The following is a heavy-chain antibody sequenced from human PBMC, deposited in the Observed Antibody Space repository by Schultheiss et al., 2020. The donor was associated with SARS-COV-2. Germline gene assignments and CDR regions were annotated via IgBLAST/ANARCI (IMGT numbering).Heavy chain of an antibody. CDR3: ARGGRTGIDY. CDR1: GGSFSGYY. D-gene: IGHD1-1*01. J-gene: IGHJ4*02. CDR2: INHSGST. Sequence: GSLRLSCAVYGGSFSGYYWSWIRQPPGKGLEWIGEINHSGSTNYNPSLKSRVTISVDTSKNQFSLKLSSVTAADTAVYYCARGGRTGIDYWGQGTLVTVSS. V-gene: IGHV4-34*01.